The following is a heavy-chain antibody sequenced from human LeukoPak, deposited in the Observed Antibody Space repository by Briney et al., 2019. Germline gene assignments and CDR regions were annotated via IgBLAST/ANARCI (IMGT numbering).Heavy chain of an antibody. CDR1: GGXISNYY. CDR2: IYYSGST. V-gene: IGHV4-59*08. CDR3: ARRVYTGDYYYGMDV. D-gene: IGHD6-13*01. Sequence: SETLSLTRTVSGGXISNYYCSWIRQPPGKGLQWIGYIYYSGSTNYNPSLKSRVTISVDTSKTQFSLKLSSVTAADTAVYYCARRVYTGDYYYGMDVWGQGTTVTVSS. J-gene: IGHJ6*02.